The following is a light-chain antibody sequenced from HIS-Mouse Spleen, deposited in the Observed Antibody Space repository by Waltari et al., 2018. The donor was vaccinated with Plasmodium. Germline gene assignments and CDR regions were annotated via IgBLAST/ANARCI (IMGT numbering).Light chain of an antibody. V-gene: IGKV3-20*01. Sequence: EIVLTQSPGTLSLSPGERATSSCRASQIVSSSYLAWYQQKPGQAPRLLIYGASSKATGIPDRFSGSGSGTDFTLAISRLEPEDFAVYYCQQYGSSSWTFGQGTKVEIK. CDR1: QIVSSSY. CDR3: QQYGSSSWT. J-gene: IGKJ1*01. CDR2: GAS.